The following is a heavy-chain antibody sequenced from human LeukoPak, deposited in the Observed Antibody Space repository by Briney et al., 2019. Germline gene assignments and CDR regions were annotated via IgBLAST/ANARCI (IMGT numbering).Heavy chain of an antibody. J-gene: IGHJ6*03. CDR3: AKGLRTGVGPYMGYHYYMDV. Sequence: GGSLRLSCAASGFTFSSYAMSWVRQAPGKGLKWVLTINDNGDGTYYADSVKGRFTISRDNSYNTVSLQMNSLRDEDTGVYYCAKGLRTGVGPYMGYHYYMDVWGKGATVTVSS. D-gene: IGHD3-16*01. CDR2: INDNGDGT. CDR1: GFTFSSYA. V-gene: IGHV3-23*01.